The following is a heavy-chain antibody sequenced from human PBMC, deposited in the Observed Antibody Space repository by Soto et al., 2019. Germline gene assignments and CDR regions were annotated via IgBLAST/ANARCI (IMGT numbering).Heavy chain of an antibody. CDR3: ARDLSSGWYWDENY. CDR1: GFTFSSYG. D-gene: IGHD6-19*01. V-gene: IGHV3-33*01. CDR2: IWYDGSNK. Sequence: QVQLVESGGGVVQPGRSLRLSCAASGFTFSSYGMHWVRQAPGKGLEWVAVIWYDGSNKYYADSVKGRFTISRDNSKNTLYLQMNSLRAEDTAVYYCARDLSSGWYWDENYWGQGTLVTVSS. J-gene: IGHJ4*02.